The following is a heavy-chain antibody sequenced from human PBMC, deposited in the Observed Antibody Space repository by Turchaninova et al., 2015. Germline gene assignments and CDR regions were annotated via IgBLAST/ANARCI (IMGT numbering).Heavy chain of an antibody. D-gene: IGHD6-19*01. Sequence: QVQLVQSGAEVKKPGASVTVPCKASGYPFTGYYMHWVRQAPGQGVEWMGRINPNSGGTNYAQKFQGRVTMTRDTSIITAYMELSRLRSDDTAVYYCARASSGWADYWGQGTLVTVSS. CDR1: GYPFTGYY. J-gene: IGHJ4*02. V-gene: IGHV1-2*06. CDR2: INPNSGGT. CDR3: ARASSGWADY.